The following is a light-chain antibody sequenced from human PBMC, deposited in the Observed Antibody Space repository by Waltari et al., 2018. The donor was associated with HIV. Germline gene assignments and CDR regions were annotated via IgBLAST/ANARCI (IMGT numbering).Light chain of an antibody. V-gene: IGLV2-8*01. J-gene: IGLJ2*01. Sequence: QSALTQPPSASGSLGQSVTISCTGTSSDVGGYNYVSWYQQHPGKTPKLMIYEVSKRPSRVPVRFSGSESGNTASLPVSGLQADDEADYYCTSYAGSNNVVFGGGTKLTVL. CDR3: TSYAGSNNVV. CDR2: EVS. CDR1: SSDVGGYNY.